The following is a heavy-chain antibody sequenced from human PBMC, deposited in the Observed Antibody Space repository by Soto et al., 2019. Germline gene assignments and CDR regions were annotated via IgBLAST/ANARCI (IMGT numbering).Heavy chain of an antibody. Sequence: PGGSLRLSCAASEFTFKSYGMHWVRQAPGKGLAWVAVISFDGNRKHYADSVRGRFTISRDNSKNTPYLQMNSLRTEDTAIYYCARDSYRGDVVLTPAPYGNDYWGRGTLVTVSS. CDR3: ARDSYRGDVVLTPAPYGNDY. CDR1: EFTFKSYG. V-gene: IGHV3-30*03. D-gene: IGHD2-2*01. CDR2: ISFDGNRK. J-gene: IGHJ4*02.